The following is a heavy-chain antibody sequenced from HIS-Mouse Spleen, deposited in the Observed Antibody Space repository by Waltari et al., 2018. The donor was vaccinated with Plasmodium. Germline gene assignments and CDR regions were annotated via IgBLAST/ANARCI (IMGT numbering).Heavy chain of an antibody. Sequence: QLQLQESGPGLVKPSETLSLTCTVSGGSISRSSSYWGWLRQPPGKGLEWIGSIYYSGSTYYNPSLKGRVTISVDTSKNQFSLKLSSVTAADTAVYYCARDRITGTSYFDYWGQGTLVTVSS. CDR2: IYYSGST. CDR1: GGSISRSSSY. CDR3: ARDRITGTSYFDY. V-gene: IGHV4-39*07. J-gene: IGHJ4*02. D-gene: IGHD1-7*01.